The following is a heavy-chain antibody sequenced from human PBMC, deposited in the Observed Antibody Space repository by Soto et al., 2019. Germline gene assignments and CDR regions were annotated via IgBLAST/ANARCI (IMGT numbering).Heavy chain of an antibody. Sequence: SETLSLTCTVSGGSISSYYWSWIRQPPGKGLEWIGYIYYSGSTNYNPSLKSRVTISVDTSKNQFSLKLSSVTAADTAVYYCAKSRDGYSFYFYYGMDVWGQGTTVTVSS. D-gene: IGHD4-4*01. CDR1: GGSISSYY. CDR2: IYYSGST. V-gene: IGHV4-59*01. CDR3: AKSRDGYSFYFYYGMDV. J-gene: IGHJ6*02.